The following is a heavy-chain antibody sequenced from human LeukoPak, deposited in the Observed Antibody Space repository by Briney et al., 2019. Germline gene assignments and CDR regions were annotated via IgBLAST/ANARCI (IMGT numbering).Heavy chain of an antibody. V-gene: IGHV4-39*01. CDR2: IYYSGNT. D-gene: IGHD3-10*01. CDR1: GGSISSSSYY. J-gene: IGHJ4*02. CDR3: ARGRGVVRGVIPQGYFDY. Sequence: SETLSLTCTVFGGSISSSSYYWGWIRQPPGKGLEWIGTIYYSGNTYYNPSLKSRVTISVDTSKNQFSLKLSSVTAADTAVYYCARGRGVVRGVIPQGYFDYWGQGTLVPVSS.